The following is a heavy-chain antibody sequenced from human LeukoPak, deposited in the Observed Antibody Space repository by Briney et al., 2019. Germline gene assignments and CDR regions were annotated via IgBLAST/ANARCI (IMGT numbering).Heavy chain of an antibody. D-gene: IGHD2-2*01. CDR3: ARRYCSSTSCLLDY. Sequence: GGSLRLSCAASGFTFSSYEMNWVRQAPGKGLEWVSHISSSGSTVYYADSVKGRFTISRNNAKNSLYLQMNSLRAEDTAVYYCARRYCSSTSCLLDYWGQGTLVTVSS. V-gene: IGHV3-48*03. J-gene: IGHJ4*02. CDR1: GFTFSSYE. CDR2: ISSSGSTV.